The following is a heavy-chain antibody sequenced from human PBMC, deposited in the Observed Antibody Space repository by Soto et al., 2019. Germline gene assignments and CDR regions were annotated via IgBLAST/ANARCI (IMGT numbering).Heavy chain of an antibody. CDR1: GYTFINYG. J-gene: IGHJ4*02. V-gene: IGHV1-18*01. CDR3: GRWGLAVSGTYDY. D-gene: IGHD6-19*01. CDR2: ISGSNGDT. Sequence: VQLVQSGAEVKESGASVKVSCKASGYTFINYGVAWVRRAPGQGPEWMGWISGSNGDTKYAQNLQNRVSLTTDTSTNTAYMELRSLRPDDTAIYFCGRWGLAVSGTYDYWGQGTLVTVSS.